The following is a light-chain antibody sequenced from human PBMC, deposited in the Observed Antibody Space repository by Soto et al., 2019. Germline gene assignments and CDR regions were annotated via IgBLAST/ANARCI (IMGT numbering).Light chain of an antibody. Sequence: QSALTQPPSASGSPGQSVTISCTGTSSDVGGYNYVSWCQQHPGKAPKLMIYEASKRPSGVPDRFSGSKSGNTASLTVSGLQAEDEADYYCSSYAGSNNLVFGTGTKVTVL. CDR3: SSYAGSNNLV. J-gene: IGLJ1*01. V-gene: IGLV2-8*01. CDR2: EAS. CDR1: SSDVGGYNY.